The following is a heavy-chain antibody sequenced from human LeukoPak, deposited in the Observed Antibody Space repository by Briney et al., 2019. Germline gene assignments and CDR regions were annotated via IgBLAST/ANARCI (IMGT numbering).Heavy chain of an antibody. D-gene: IGHD4-17*01. J-gene: IGHJ4*02. CDR2: ISGSGGST. CDR3: AKDLWTVTTWVDY. CDR1: GFTFNNYD. Sequence: PGGSLRLSCAASGFTFNNYDMSWVRQAPGKGLEWVSAISGSGGSTYYADSVKGRFTISRDNSKNTLYLQMNSLRAEDTAVYYCAKDLWTVTTWVDYWGQGTLVTVSS. V-gene: IGHV3-23*01.